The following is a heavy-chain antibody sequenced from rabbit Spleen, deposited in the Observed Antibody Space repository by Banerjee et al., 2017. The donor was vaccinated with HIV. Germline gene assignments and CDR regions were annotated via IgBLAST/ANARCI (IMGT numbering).Heavy chain of an antibody. V-gene: IGHV1S45*01. CDR1: GFSCYYKCV. J-gene: IGHJ4*01. Sequence: QEQLVESGGGLVQPEGSLTLTCTASGFSCYYKCVMCWVRQAPGKGLQWIGCMNTNSGNTVYATWAKGRFPISRTSSTTVALQMTSLTAADTATYFCARGGYGGHIYAMGLWGPGPLVTVS. D-gene: IGHD4-2*01. CDR2: MNTNSGNT. CDR3: ARGGYGGHIYAMGL.